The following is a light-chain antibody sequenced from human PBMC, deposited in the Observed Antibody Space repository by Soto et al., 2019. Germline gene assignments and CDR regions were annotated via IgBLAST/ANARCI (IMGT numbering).Light chain of an antibody. CDR2: GTS. V-gene: IGKV3-20*01. CDR1: QSVSSSS. Sequence: VLTQSPGTLSLSAGDRATLSCRASQSVSSSSFAWYQQKPGQAPRLLIFGTSVRATGIPDRFRGSGFGTEFTLTLPRLEPEDVAVYYCQQYGNSRFTFGGGTKLEI. J-gene: IGKJ2*01. CDR3: QQYGNSRFT.